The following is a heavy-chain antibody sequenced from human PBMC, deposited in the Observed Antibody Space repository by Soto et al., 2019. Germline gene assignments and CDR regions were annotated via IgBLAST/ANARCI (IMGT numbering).Heavy chain of an antibody. Sequence: GESLKLACNGSGYSFTSCWIGWVRQMPGKGLEWMGIIYPGDSDTRYSPSFQGQVTISADKSISTAYLQWSSLKASDTAMYYCARSFPWLQDHAFDIWGQGTMVTVSS. CDR2: IYPGDSDT. J-gene: IGHJ3*02. V-gene: IGHV5-51*01. D-gene: IGHD5-12*01. CDR3: ARSFPWLQDHAFDI. CDR1: GYSFTSCW.